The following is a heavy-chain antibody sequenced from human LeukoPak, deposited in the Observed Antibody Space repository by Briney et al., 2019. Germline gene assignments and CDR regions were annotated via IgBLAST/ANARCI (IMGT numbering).Heavy chain of an antibody. CDR2: VRNKANTYST. V-gene: IGHV3-72*01. J-gene: IGHJ4*02. D-gene: IGHD3-10*01. CDR1: GFIFSDHH. CDR3: VRVWRGYYFDS. Sequence: PGESLRLSCAASGFIFSDHHMDWVRQAPGKGLEWVGRVRNKANTYSTNYAASVKGRFSITRDDSMNSVYLQMNSLKTEDTAVYYCVRVWRGYYFDSWGQGILVTVSS.